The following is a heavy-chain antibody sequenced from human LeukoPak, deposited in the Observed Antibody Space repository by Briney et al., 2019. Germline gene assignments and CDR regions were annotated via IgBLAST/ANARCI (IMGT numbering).Heavy chain of an antibody. V-gene: IGHV4-34*01. J-gene: IGHJ4*02. CDR3: ATQTGWFGELSY. D-gene: IGHD3-10*01. CDR1: GGAFSGYY. Sequence: SETLSLTRAVYGGAFSGYYWSWIRQPPGKGREWIGEINHSGSTNYNPSLKSRVTISVDTSKNQFSLKLSSVTAADTAVYYCATQTGWFGELSYWGQGTLVTVSS. CDR2: INHSGST.